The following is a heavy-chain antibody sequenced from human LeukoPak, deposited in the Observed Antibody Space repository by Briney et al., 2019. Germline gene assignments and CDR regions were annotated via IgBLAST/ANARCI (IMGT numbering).Heavy chain of an antibody. CDR1: GGTFSSYA. D-gene: IGHD6-19*01. Sequence: ASVKVSCKASGGTFSSYAISWVRQAPGQGLEWMGIINPSGGSTSYAQKFQGRVTMTRDTSTSTVYMELSSLRSEDTAVYYCARDPPIAVAGIGGGGAFDIWGQGTMVTVSS. CDR2: INPSGGST. J-gene: IGHJ3*02. V-gene: IGHV1-46*01. CDR3: ARDPPIAVAGIGGGGAFDI.